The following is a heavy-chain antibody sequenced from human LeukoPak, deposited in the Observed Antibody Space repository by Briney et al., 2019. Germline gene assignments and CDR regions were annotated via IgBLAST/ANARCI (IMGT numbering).Heavy chain of an antibody. CDR1: GGSISSSYW. CDR3: ARVRANFWSGYYHYYYYYMDV. CDR2: VYHSGST. V-gene: IGHV4-4*02. Sequence: SETLSLTCAVSGGSISSSYWWSWVRQPPGKGLEWIGEVYHSGSTNYNPSLKSRVTIAVDTSKNQFSLKLSSVTAADTAVYYCARVRANFWSGYYHYYYYYMDVWGKGTTVTVSS. J-gene: IGHJ6*03. D-gene: IGHD3-3*01.